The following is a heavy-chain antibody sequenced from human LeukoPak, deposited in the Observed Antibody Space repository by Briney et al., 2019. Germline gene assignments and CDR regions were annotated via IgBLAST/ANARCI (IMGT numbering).Heavy chain of an antibody. V-gene: IGHV4-31*03. J-gene: IGHJ1*01. CDR3: ARSLTRSGYEYFQH. CDR2: IFYTGST. D-gene: IGHD3-22*01. CDR1: GGSISSSSYY. Sequence: SETLSLTCTVSGGSISSSSYYWSWIRQHPGKGLEWIGYIFYTGSTYYNPSLKSRVTMSVDTSKDQFSLKLNSVTAADTALYYCARSLTRSGYEYFQHWGQGTLVTVSS.